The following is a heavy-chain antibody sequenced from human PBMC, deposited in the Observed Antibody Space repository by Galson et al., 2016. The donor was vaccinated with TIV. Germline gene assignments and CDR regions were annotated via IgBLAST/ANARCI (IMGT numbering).Heavy chain of an antibody. CDR1: GGSIKSGGNY. D-gene: IGHD2-21*02. V-gene: IGHV4-31*03. J-gene: IGHJ4*02. Sequence: TLSLTCTVSGGSIKSGGNYWTWIRQHPGKGLEWIGYINYSGSTHYNPALKSRITISMDTSNSLFSLEVTSVTAADTALYYCARGMGYCGGGYCYSYYCTRHIGGDFGDYVGQGILVTVSS. CDR3: ARGMGYCGGGYCYSYYCTRHIGGDFGDY. CDR2: INYSGST.